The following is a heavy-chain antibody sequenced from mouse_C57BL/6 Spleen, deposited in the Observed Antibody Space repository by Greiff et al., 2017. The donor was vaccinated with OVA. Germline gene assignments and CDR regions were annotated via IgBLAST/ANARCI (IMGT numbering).Heavy chain of an antibody. V-gene: IGHV10-1*01. CDR3: VRGTGDY. CDR2: IRSKSNNYAT. Sequence: EVKLVESGGGLVQPKGSLKLSCAASGFSFNTYAMNWVRQAPGKGLEWVARIRSKSNNYATYYADSVKDRFTFSRDDSESMLYLQMNNLKTEDTAMYYCVRGTGDYWGQGTSVTVSS. CDR1: GFSFNTYA. D-gene: IGHD3-3*01. J-gene: IGHJ4*01.